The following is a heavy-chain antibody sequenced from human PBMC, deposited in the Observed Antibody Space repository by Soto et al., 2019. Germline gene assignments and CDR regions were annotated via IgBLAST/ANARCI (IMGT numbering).Heavy chain of an antibody. CDR1: GGSFSGYY. CDR3: ARVIHRDYAVAIDY. J-gene: IGHJ4*02. CDR2: INHSGST. V-gene: IGHV4-34*01. D-gene: IGHD4-17*01. Sequence: QVQLQQWGAGLLKPSETLSLTCAVYGGSFSGYYWSWIRQPPGKGLEWIGEINHSGSTNYNPSLKSRGTISVDTSKNQFSLKLSSVTAADTAVYYCARVIHRDYAVAIDYWGQGTLVTVSS.